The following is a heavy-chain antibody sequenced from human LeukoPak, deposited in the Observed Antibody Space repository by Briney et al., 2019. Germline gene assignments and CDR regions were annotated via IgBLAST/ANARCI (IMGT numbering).Heavy chain of an antibody. V-gene: IGHV3-11*01. CDR3: ARLDYYYDSSGQRNWFDP. Sequence: PGGSLRLSCAASGFTFSDYYMSWIRQAPGKGLEWVSYISSSGSTIYYADSVKGRFTISRDNAKNSLYLQMSSLRAEDTAVYYCARLDYYYDSSGQRNWFDPWGQGTLVTVSS. J-gene: IGHJ5*02. CDR1: GFTFSDYY. D-gene: IGHD3-22*01. CDR2: ISSSGSTI.